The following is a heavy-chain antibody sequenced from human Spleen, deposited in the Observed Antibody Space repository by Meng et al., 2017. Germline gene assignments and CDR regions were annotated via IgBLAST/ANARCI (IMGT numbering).Heavy chain of an antibody. J-gene: IGHJ4*02. V-gene: IGHV1-3*01. CDR2: INAANGYT. CDR1: GYSFTSYA. D-gene: IGHD1-26*01. Sequence: QVQLVQSGAEVKKPGASVKVSCKASGYSFTSYAIHWVRQAPGQGLEWMGWINAANGYTEYSQRLQGRVTITRDTSASTAYMELSSLTSEDTAVYYCARQWEEWGQGTLVTVSS. CDR3: ARQWEE.